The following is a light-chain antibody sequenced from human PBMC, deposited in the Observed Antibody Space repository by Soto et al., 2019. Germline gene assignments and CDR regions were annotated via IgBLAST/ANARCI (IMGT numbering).Light chain of an antibody. CDR3: QSYDSNLSGRV. V-gene: IGLV1-40*01. CDR1: DSNIGARYH. J-gene: IGLJ3*02. Sequence: QSALTQPHSVSGAPGQRVTISCTGSDSNIGARYHVHWYQQLPGKAPRLIIYGNSNRPSGVPDRFSGSKSGSSASLAISGLQADDEATYYCQSYDSNLSGRVFGEGTQLTVL. CDR2: GNS.